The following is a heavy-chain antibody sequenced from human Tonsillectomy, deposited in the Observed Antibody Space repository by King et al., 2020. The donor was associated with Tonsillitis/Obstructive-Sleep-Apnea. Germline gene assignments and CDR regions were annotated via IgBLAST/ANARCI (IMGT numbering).Heavy chain of an antibody. J-gene: IGHJ6*03. Sequence: VQLVESGGGLVEPGGSLRLSCAASGFTFIDYYMTWIRQAPGKGLEWISYISPSGTTIYYIDSVEGRFTISRDNAKNSLYLQMNSLRAEDTAVYYCARIRSRYYYYMDVWGKGTTVTVSS. CDR3: ARIRSRYYYYMDV. D-gene: IGHD3-3*02. CDR1: GFTFIDYY. V-gene: IGHV3-11*01. CDR2: ISPSGTTI.